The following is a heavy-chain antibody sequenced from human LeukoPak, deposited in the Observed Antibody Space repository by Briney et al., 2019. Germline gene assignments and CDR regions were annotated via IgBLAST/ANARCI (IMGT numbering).Heavy chain of an antibody. CDR2: ISYDGSDK. Sequence: PGRSLRLSCAASGFTFSRYGIHWVRQAPGKGLEWVAVISYDGSDKYYADSVKGRFTISTHNSKNTPYLQMTSQRVEDTSVTYRAKDGTGQLALDCWGQGTLVTAAS. CDR3: AKDGTGQLALDC. D-gene: IGHD6-6*01. V-gene: IGHV3-30*18. CDR1: GFTFSRYG. J-gene: IGHJ4*02.